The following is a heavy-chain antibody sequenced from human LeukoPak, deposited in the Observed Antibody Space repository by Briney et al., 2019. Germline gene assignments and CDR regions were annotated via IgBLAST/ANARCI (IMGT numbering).Heavy chain of an antibody. V-gene: IGHV3-7*01. CDR3: ASETTVVTLSYYYYYMDV. Sequence: GGSLRLSCAASGFTFSSYSMHWVRQAPGKGLEWVANIKQDGSEKDYVDSVKGRFTISRDNAKNSLYLQMNSLRDEDTAVYYCASETTVVTLSYYYYYMDVWGKGTTVTVSS. D-gene: IGHD4-23*01. J-gene: IGHJ6*03. CDR1: GFTFSSYS. CDR2: IKQDGSEK.